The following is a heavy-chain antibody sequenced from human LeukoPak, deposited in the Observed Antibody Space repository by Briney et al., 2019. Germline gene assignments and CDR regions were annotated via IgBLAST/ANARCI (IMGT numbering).Heavy chain of an antibody. CDR3: ARELGII. Sequence: GESLKISCAASGFTFSSYGMHWVRQAPGKGLEWVAVTWYDGSNKYYADSVKGRFTISRDNSKNTLYLQMNSLRAEDTAVYYCARELGIIWGQGTMVTVSS. J-gene: IGHJ3*02. V-gene: IGHV3-33*01. CDR2: TWYDGSNK. CDR1: GFTFSSYG.